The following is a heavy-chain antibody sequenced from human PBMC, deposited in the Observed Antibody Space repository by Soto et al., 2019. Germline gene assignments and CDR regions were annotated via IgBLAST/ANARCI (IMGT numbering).Heavy chain of an antibody. Sequence: GGSLRLSCTASGFTFTKYWMNWVRQAPGKGLEWLANIKEDGSEKFYVDSVKGRFTISRDNAQNSAYLQMNSLRAEDTAVYYCARNEGGVGYYTGPYYYGMDVWGQGTTVTVSS. CDR1: GFTFTKYW. J-gene: IGHJ6*02. CDR2: IKEDGSEK. V-gene: IGHV3-7*03. D-gene: IGHD3-3*01. CDR3: ARNEGGVGYYTGPYYYGMDV.